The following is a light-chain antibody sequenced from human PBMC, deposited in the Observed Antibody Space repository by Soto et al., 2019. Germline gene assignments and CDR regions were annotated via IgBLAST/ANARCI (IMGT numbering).Light chain of an antibody. CDR3: MQPLQSLT. V-gene: IGKV2-28*01. Sequence: DIVMTQSPLSLPVTPGEPASISCRSSQSLLHSNGYNYLDWYLQKPGQSPQLLIYLCSNRASVVPDRFSGSGSGTDFTLKISRVEAEDVGVYYCMQPLQSLTFGQGTKVDIK. J-gene: IGKJ1*01. CDR1: QSLLHSNGYNY. CDR2: LCS.